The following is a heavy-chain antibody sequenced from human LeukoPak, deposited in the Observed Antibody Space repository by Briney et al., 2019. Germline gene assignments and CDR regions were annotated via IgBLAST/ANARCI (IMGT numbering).Heavy chain of an antibody. CDR3: FGPIVVVPAAILKHAFDI. D-gene: IGHD2-2*02. CDR2: ISGSGGST. V-gene: IGHV3-23*01. Sequence: GGSLRLSCAASGFTFSSYAMSWVRQAPGKGLEWVSAISGSGGSTYYADSVKGRFTISRDNSKNTLYLQMNSLRAEDTAVYYCFGPIVVVPAAILKHAFDIWGQGTMVTVSS. J-gene: IGHJ3*02. CDR1: GFTFSSYA.